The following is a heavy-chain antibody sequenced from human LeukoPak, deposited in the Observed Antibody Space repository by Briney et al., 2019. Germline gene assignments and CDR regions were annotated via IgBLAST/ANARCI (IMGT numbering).Heavy chain of an antibody. V-gene: IGHV4-34*01. D-gene: IGHD3-16*01. Sequence: SEILSLTCAVYGGSFSGYYWNWIRQPPGKGLEWIGEINHSGSTNYNPSLKSRVTISVDTSKNQFSLELSSVTAADTAVYYCARGRGLSARYWYLDLWGRGTLVTVSS. J-gene: IGHJ2*01. CDR3: ARGRGLSARYWYLDL. CDR1: GGSFSGYY. CDR2: INHSGST.